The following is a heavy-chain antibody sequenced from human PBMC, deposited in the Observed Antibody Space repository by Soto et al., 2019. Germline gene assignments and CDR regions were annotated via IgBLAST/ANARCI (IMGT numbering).Heavy chain of an antibody. V-gene: IGHV4-30-4*01. D-gene: IGHD4-17*01. CDR2: IYYSGST. CDR1: GGSISSGDYY. Sequence: QVQLQESGPGLVKPSQTLSLTCTVSGGSISSGDYYWSWIRQPPGKGLEWIGYIYYSGSTYYNPSLKSRVTISVDTSKNQFSLNLSSVTAADTAVYYCARGRVYGGSSTGPAIYYFDYWGQGTLVTVSS. J-gene: IGHJ4*02. CDR3: ARGRVYGGSSTGPAIYYFDY.